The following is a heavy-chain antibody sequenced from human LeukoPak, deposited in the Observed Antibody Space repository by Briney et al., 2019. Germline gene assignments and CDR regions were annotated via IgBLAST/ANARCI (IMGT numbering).Heavy chain of an antibody. D-gene: IGHD4-23*01. V-gene: IGHV4-38-2*02. J-gene: IGHJ4*02. Sequence: PSETLSLTCTVSGYSINNGYYWGWFRQPPGKGLEWIGSIYHVGTTSYNPSLKSRVTISVDTSKNHFSLKLNSVTAADTAVYYCAGDARGGNSYYFDYWGQGTLVTVSS. CDR1: GYSINNGYY. CDR3: AGDARGGNSYYFDY. CDR2: IYHVGTT.